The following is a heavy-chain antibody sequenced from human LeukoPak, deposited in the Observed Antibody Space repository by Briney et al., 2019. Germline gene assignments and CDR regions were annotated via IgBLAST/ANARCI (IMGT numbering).Heavy chain of an antibody. Sequence: ASVKVSSKASGYSLNAYYMHWVRQAPGQGLEWMGWINPSSGGTKYAQRFQGRVTMARDTSISTTYMELSRLTSDDTAVYYCARGLGLDYWGQGTLVTVSS. CDR3: ARGLGLDY. J-gene: IGHJ4*02. CDR1: GYSLNAYY. V-gene: IGHV1-2*02. CDR2: INPSSGGT. D-gene: IGHD4-11*01.